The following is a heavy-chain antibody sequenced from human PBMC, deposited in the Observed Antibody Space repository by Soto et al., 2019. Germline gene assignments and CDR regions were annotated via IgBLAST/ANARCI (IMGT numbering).Heavy chain of an antibody. CDR2: IYYSGST. CDR1: GGSISSYY. V-gene: IGHV4-59*08. CDR3: ARQGPKYYYYMDV. Sequence: ASETLSLTCTVSGGSISSYYWSWIRQPPGKGLEWIGYIYYSGSTNYNPSLKSRVTISVDTSKNQFSLKLSSVTAADTAVYYCARQGPKYYYYMDVWGKGTTVTVSS. J-gene: IGHJ6*03.